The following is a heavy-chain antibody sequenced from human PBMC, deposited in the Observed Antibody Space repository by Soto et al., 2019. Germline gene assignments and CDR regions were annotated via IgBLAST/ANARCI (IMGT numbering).Heavy chain of an antibody. Sequence: QVQLVQSGAEVKKPGASVKVSCKASGYTFTSYGISWVRQAPGQGLEWMGWISAYNGNTNYAQKLQGRVTMTTDTXXSXAXXELRSLRSDDTAVYYCAIVPGIAAAGAYYYYGMDVWGQGTTVTVSS. V-gene: IGHV1-18*01. CDR1: GYTFTSYG. J-gene: IGHJ6*02. CDR2: ISAYNGNT. CDR3: AIVPGIAAAGAYYYYGMDV. D-gene: IGHD6-13*01.